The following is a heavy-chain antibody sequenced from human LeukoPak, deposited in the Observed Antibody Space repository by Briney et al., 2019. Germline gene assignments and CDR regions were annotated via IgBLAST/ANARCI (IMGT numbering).Heavy chain of an antibody. D-gene: IGHD1-26*01. CDR3: AREAGGASQNWFDL. V-gene: IGHV4-31*03. Sequence: PSQTLSLTCTVSGGSISSGGYCWSWIRQHPGKGLVWIGYIYYSGSTYFNPSLKSRVTISVDTSKNQFSLKLSFVTAADTAVYYCAREAGGASQNWFDLWGQGTLVTVSS. J-gene: IGHJ5*02. CDR2: IYYSGST. CDR1: GGSISSGGYC.